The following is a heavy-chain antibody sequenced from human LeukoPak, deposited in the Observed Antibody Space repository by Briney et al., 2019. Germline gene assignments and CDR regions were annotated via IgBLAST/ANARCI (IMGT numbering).Heavy chain of an antibody. CDR2: ISAYNGNT. Sequence: ASVKVSCKASGYTFTSYGISWVRQAPGQGLEWMGWISAYNGNTNYAQKLQGRVTMTTDTSTSTAYIELRSLRSDDTAVYYCARDGYIYQPSEYSSSLDYWGQGTLVTVSS. D-gene: IGHD6-6*01. V-gene: IGHV1-18*01. CDR1: GYTFTSYG. J-gene: IGHJ4*02. CDR3: ARDGYIYQPSEYSSSLDY.